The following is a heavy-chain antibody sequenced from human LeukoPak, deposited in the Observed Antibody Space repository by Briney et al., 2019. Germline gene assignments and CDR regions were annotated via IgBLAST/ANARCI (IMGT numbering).Heavy chain of an antibody. J-gene: IGHJ4*02. CDR1: GDSVSSNSAA. CDR2: TYYRSKWYN. Sequence: SQTLSLTCAISGDSVSSNSAAWNWIRQSPSRGLEWLGRTYYRSKWYNDCAVSVKSRITINPDTSKNQFSLQLNSVSPEDTAVYYCAGEAGIDWAPYFDYWGQGTLVTVSS. D-gene: IGHD3-9*01. CDR3: AGEAGIDWAPYFDY. V-gene: IGHV6-1*01.